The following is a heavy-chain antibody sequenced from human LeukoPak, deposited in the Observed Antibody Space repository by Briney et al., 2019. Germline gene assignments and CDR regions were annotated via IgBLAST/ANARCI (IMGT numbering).Heavy chain of an antibody. CDR1: GGSISSYY. CDR2: IYYSGST. J-gene: IGHJ5*02. V-gene: IGHV4-59*08. CDR3: ARGYDILTGPENWFDP. Sequence: PSETLSLTCTVSGGSISSYYWSWIRQPPGKGLEWIGYIYYSGSTNYNPSLKSRVTISVDTSKNQFSLKLGSVTAADTAVYYCARGYDILTGPENWFDPWGQGTLVTVSS. D-gene: IGHD3-9*01.